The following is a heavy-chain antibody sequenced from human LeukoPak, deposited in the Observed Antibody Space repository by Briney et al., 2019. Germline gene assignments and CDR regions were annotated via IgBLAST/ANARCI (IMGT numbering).Heavy chain of an antibody. CDR1: GGSISSYY. J-gene: IGHJ5*02. Sequence: SETLSLTCTVSGGSISSYYWSWIRQPPGKGLEWIGYIYFSGSTNYNPSLKSRVTISVDTSKNQFSLKLSSVTAADTAVYYCASGRYYGSGSYFGWFDPWGQGTLVTVSS. V-gene: IGHV4-59*08. CDR3: ASGRYYGSGSYFGWFDP. CDR2: IYFSGST. D-gene: IGHD3-10*01.